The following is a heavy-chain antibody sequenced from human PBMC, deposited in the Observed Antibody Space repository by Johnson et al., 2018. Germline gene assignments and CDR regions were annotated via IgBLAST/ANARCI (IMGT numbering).Heavy chain of an antibody. D-gene: IGHD5-24*01. Sequence: EQLVESGGGLVQPGGSLRLSCAASGITLSSYDMHWVRQVTGKGLEWVSAIATGGDTYYPGSVKGRFTISRESAKNSLYLQMNSLRVEDTAVYYCARAQLGYYYMDVWGKGTTVTVSS. CDR2: IATGGDT. V-gene: IGHV3-13*01. J-gene: IGHJ6*03. CDR1: GITLSSYD. CDR3: ARAQLGYYYMDV.